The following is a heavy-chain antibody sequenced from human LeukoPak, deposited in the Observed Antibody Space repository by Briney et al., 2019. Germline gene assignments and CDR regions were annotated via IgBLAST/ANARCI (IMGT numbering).Heavy chain of an antibody. CDR3: AKDRRDGYNFPDY. J-gene: IGHJ4*02. CDR1: GFTFSSYG. V-gene: IGHV3-30*02. D-gene: IGHD5-24*01. CDR2: TRYDGSNK. Sequence: GGSLRLSCAASGFTFSSYGMHWVRQAPGKGLEWVAFTRYDGSNKYYADSVKGRFTISRDNSKNTLYLQMNSLRAEDTAVYYCAKDRRDGYNFPDYWGQGTLVTVSS.